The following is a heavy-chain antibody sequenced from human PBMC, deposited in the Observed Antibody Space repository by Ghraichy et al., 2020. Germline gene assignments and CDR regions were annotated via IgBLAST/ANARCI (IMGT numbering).Heavy chain of an antibody. CDR2: INPSDGTT. CDR1: GYVFTSYY. J-gene: IGHJ4*01. V-gene: IGHV1-46*01. D-gene: IGHD3-9*01. Sequence: ASVKVSCKASGYVFTSYYLHWVRQAPGQGLEWMGIINPSDGTTTYAQMFQGRVTMTRDTSTDTVPMELGSLRSEETAVYYCSRGFWDHLLTNSYLHFFDYWGHGTLVTVSS. CDR3: SRGFWDHLLTNSYLHFFDY.